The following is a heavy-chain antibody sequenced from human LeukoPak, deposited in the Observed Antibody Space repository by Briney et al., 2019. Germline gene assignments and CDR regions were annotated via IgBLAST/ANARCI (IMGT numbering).Heavy chain of an antibody. CDR2: FDPEDGET. V-gene: IGHV1-24*01. Sequence: GASVKVSCKVSGYTLTELSMHWVRQAPGKGLEWMGGFDPEDGETIYAQKFQGRVTMTEDTSTDIAYMELSSLRSEDTAVYYCTTLVGATRAFDYRGQGTLVTVSS. CDR1: GYTLTELS. CDR3: TTLVGATRAFDY. J-gene: IGHJ4*02. D-gene: IGHD1-26*01.